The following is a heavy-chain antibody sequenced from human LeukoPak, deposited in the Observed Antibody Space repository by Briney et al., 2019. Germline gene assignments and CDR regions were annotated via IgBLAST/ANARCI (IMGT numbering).Heavy chain of an antibody. V-gene: IGHV3-7*01. D-gene: IGHD5-24*01. CDR3: ARDLDDYNTLPPLFQH. J-gene: IGHJ1*01. CDR1: GFAFSNSW. CDR2: IKPDGTEK. Sequence: PGGSLRLSCAASGFAFSNSWMSWARQAPGKGLECVANIKPDGTEKYYVDSVKGRFTISRDNAKNSLYLQMNSLRAEDTAVYYCARDLDDYNTLPPLFQHWGQGTLVTVSS.